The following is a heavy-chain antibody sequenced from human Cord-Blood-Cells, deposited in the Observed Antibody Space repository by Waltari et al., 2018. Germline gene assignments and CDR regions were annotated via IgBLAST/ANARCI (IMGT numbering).Heavy chain of an antibody. J-gene: IGHJ5*02. Sequence: QVQLQESGPGLVKPSQTLSLTCTVSGGSISSGSYYWSWIRQPAGKGLEWIGYIYTSGSTNYNPSLRGRVTVSVDTAKNQFSLKRSSVTAADTAVYYCARGIAAAGNLNWFDPWGQGTLVTVSS. CDR2: IYTSGST. V-gene: IGHV4-61*09. CDR3: ARGIAAAGNLNWFDP. CDR1: GGSISSGSYY. D-gene: IGHD6-13*01.